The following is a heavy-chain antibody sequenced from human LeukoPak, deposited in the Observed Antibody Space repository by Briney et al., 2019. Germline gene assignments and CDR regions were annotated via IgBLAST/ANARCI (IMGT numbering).Heavy chain of an antibody. Sequence: GASVKLSCNASGGTFSSYAISWVRDPPGQGLELVGRIIPICGTANNSHDYQGRVTITTEEPTSTAYMELSSLRSEDTAVYYCLEDTAMVTGEGFDYWGQGTLVTVSS. CDR2: IIPICGTA. CDR1: GGTFSSYA. D-gene: IGHD5-18*01. V-gene: IGHV1-69*05. J-gene: IGHJ4*02. CDR3: LEDTAMVTGEGFDY.